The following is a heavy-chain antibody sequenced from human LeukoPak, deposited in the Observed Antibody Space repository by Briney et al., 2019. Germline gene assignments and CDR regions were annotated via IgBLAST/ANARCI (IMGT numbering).Heavy chain of an antibody. CDR1: GFTFSSYA. V-gene: IGHV3-23*01. CDR2: ISGSGGST. D-gene: IGHD3-22*01. J-gene: IGHJ4*02. Sequence: PGGSLRLSCAASGFTFSSYAMSWVRQAPGKGLEWVSAISGSGGSTYYADSVKGRFTISRDNSKNTLYLQMNSLRAEDTAVYYCAKGLSSGYYYESTPYFDYWGQGTLVTVSS. CDR3: AKGLSSGYYYESTPYFDY.